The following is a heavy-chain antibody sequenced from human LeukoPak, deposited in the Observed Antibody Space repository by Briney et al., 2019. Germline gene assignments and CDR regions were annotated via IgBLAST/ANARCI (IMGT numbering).Heavy chain of an antibody. CDR2: INPNSGGT. V-gene: IGHV1-2*02. D-gene: IGHD1-26*01. CDR3: AKGGSGSYFGY. Sequence: ASVKVSCKASGYTFTGYYMHWVRQAPGQGLEWMGWINPNSGGTNYVQKFQGRVTMTRDTSISTAYMDLSRLRSDDTAVYYCAKGGSGSYFGYWGQGTLVIVSS. CDR1: GYTFTGYY. J-gene: IGHJ4*02.